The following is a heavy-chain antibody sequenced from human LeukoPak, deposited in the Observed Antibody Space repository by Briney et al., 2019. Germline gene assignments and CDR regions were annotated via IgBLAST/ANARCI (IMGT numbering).Heavy chain of an antibody. CDR3: AKGEAAAGTSSWFDP. CDR2: ISGSGGST. Sequence: ASVRVSCAASGFTFNSYAMSWVRQAPGKGLEWVSAISGSGGSTYYADSVKGRFTISRDNSKNTLYLQMNSLRAEDTAVYYCAKGEAAAGTSSWFDPGGQGTLVTVSS. V-gene: IGHV3-23*01. CDR1: GFTFNSYA. J-gene: IGHJ5*02. D-gene: IGHD6-13*01.